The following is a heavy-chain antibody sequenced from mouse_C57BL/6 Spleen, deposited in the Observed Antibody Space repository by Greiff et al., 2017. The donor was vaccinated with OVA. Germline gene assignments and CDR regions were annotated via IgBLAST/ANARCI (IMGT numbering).Heavy chain of an antibody. CDR3: ARPDYYGSSYGYFDV. J-gene: IGHJ1*03. D-gene: IGHD1-1*01. Sequence: QVQLQQSGAELARPGSSVKLSCKASGYTFTSYWMHWVKQRPIQGLEWIGNIDPSDSETHYNQKFKDKATLTVDKSSSPAYMQLSSLTSEGSAVYYCARPDYYGSSYGYFDVWGTGPTVTVSS. CDR1: GYTFTSYW. V-gene: IGHV1-52*01. CDR2: IDPSDSET.